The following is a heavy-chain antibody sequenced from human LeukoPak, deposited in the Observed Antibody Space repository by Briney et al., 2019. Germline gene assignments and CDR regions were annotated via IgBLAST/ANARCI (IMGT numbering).Heavy chain of an antibody. J-gene: IGHJ4*02. D-gene: IGHD6-19*01. V-gene: IGHV3-23*01. CDR1: GFTFSRYA. Sequence: PGGSLRLSCAASGFTFSRYAMSWVRQAPGKGLEGVSAISGSGGSTYYADPVTGRFNISRDKSKNTLYLQMNSLRAEDTAVYYCAKAYHPEVAGTFDWGQGTLVTVSS. CDR3: AKAYHPEVAGTFD. CDR2: ISGSGGST.